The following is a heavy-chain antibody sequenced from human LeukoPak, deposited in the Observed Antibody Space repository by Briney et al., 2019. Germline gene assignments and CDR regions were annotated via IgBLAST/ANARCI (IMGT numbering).Heavy chain of an antibody. V-gene: IGHV3-48*03. CDR2: ISSSGSTI. CDR3: ARVEQWLVHGAFDI. J-gene: IGHJ3*02. Sequence: GGSLRLSCAASGFTFSSYDMSWVRQAPGKGLEWVSYISSSGSTIYYADSVKGRFTISRDNAKNSLYLQMNSLRAEDTAVYYCARVEQWLVHGAFDIWGQGTMVTVSS. D-gene: IGHD6-19*01. CDR1: GFTFSSYD.